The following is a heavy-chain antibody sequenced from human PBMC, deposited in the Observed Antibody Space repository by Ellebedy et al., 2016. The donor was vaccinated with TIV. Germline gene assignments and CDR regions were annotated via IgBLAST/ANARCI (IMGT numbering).Heavy chain of an antibody. CDR2: ISTNGGST. CDR1: GFTFSSYA. CDR3: ARRSTDFAFDS. D-gene: IGHD3/OR15-3a*01. J-gene: IGHJ4*02. Sequence: PGGSLRLSCSASGFTFSSYAMHWVRQAPGKGLEHLSTISTNGGSTYYADSVKGRFTISRDNSKNTLFLQMSSLRAEDTAVYFCARRSTDFAFDSWGQGTLVTVSS. V-gene: IGHV3-64*04.